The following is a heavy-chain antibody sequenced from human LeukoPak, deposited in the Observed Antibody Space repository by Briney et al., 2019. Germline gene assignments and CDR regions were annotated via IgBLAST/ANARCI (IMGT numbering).Heavy chain of an antibody. CDR2: ITWNSGSI. D-gene: IGHD3-16*01. Sequence: GGSLRLSCAASGFTFDDYTMHWVRQAPGKGLEWVSGITWNSGSIGYADSVRGRFTISRDNAKNSLYLQMNSLRAEDTAVYYCARATFPYYMDVWGKGTTVTVSS. CDR1: GFTFDDYT. J-gene: IGHJ6*03. CDR3: ARATFPYYMDV. V-gene: IGHV3-9*01.